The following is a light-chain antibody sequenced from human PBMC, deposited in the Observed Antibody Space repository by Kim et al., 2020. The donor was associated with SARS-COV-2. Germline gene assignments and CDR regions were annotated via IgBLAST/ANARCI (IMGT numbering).Light chain of an antibody. CDR1: KVGDKY. CDR2: QDS. CDR3: QAWDSSTAV. Sequence: VSPGQTASITCSGDKVGDKYACWYQQKPGQSPVLVIYQDSKRPSGIPERFSGSNSGNTATLTISGTQAMDEADYYCQAWDSSTAVFGTGTKVTVL. J-gene: IGLJ1*01. V-gene: IGLV3-1*01.